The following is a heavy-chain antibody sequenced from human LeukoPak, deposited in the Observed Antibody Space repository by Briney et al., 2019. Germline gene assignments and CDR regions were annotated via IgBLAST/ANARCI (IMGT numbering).Heavy chain of an antibody. Sequence: GGSLRLSCAASGFTFSSYGMSWVRQAPGKGLEWVSDISGSGGSTYYADSVKGRFAISRDNSKNTLYLQMNSLRAEDTAVYYCAKEHGGSSWYEDAFDIWGQGTMVTVSS. CDR1: GFTFSSYG. CDR3: AKEHGGSSWYEDAFDI. CDR2: ISGSGGST. V-gene: IGHV3-23*01. D-gene: IGHD6-13*01. J-gene: IGHJ3*02.